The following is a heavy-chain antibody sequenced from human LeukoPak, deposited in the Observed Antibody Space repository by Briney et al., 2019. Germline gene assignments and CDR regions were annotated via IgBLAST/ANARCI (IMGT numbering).Heavy chain of an antibody. V-gene: IGHV1-2*02. CDR1: GYTFTGYY. D-gene: IGHD2-2*01. CDR3: ARDLGCQLLYFGY. CDR2: INPNSGGT. J-gene: IGHJ4*02. Sequence: ASVKVSCKASGYTFTGYYMHWVRRAPGQGLEWMGWINPNSGGTNYAQKFQGRVTMTRDTSISTAYMELSRLRSDDTAVCYCARDLGCQLLYFGYWGQGTLVTVSS.